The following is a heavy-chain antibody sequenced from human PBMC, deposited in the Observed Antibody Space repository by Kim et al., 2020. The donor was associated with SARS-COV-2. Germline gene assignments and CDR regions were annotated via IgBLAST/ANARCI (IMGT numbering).Heavy chain of an antibody. CDR1: GFTFSSYS. V-gene: IGHV3-21*01. D-gene: IGHD6-19*01. CDR2: ISSSSSYI. CDR3: AREEGQWPYFDY. J-gene: IGHJ4*02. Sequence: GGSLRLSCAASGFTFSSYSMNWVRQAPGKGLEWVSSISSSSSYIYYADSVKGRFTISRDNAKNSLYLQMNSLRAEDTAVYYCAREEGQWPYFDYWGQGTLVTVSS.